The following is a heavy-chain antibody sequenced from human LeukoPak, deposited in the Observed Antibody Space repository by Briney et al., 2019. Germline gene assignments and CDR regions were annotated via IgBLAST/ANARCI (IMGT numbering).Heavy chain of an antibody. CDR1: GFTFNNYA. V-gene: IGHV3-23*01. CDR3: AKDGWELLGVIDY. D-gene: IGHD1-26*01. Sequence: PGGSLRLSCAASGFTFNNYAMNWVRQAPGKGLEWVSVISGSGGTTYYADSVKGRFTISRDNSKNTLYLQMNSLRAEDTAVYYCAKDGWELLGVIDYWGQGTLVTVSS. CDR2: ISGSGGTT. J-gene: IGHJ4*02.